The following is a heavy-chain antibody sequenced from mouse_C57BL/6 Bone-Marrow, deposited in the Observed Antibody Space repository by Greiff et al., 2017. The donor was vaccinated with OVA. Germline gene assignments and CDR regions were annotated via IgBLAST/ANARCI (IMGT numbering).Heavy chain of an antibody. D-gene: IGHD2-4*01. CDR2: IYPGGGYT. J-gene: IGHJ1*03. CDR3: ARSTGLRRYFDV. CDR1: GYTFTNYW. Sequence: QVQLKQSGAELVRPGTSVKMSCKASGYTFTNYWIGWAKQRPGHGLEWIGDIYPGGGYTNYNEKFKGKATLTADKSSSTAYMQFSSLTSEDSAIYYCARSTGLRRYFDVWGTGTTVTVSS. V-gene: IGHV1-63*01.